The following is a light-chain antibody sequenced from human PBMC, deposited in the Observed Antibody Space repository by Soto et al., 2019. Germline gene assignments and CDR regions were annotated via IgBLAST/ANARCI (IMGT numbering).Light chain of an antibody. CDR3: MQGKHWPPVT. J-gene: IGKJ5*01. Sequence: DIVMTQSPLSLPVTLGQSASISCRSSQGLVFSDGNTYLSWFHQRPGRSPRRLIFKVAKRDSGGPDRFSGSGSGTDFTLKISGVEAEDVGIYYCMQGKHWPPVTFGQGTRLEIK. V-gene: IGKV2-30*01. CDR2: KVA. CDR1: QGLVFSDGNTY.